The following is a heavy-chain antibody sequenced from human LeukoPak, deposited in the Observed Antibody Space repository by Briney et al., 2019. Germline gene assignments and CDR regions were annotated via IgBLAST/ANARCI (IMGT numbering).Heavy chain of an antibody. CDR2: ISSSSSYI. J-gene: IGHJ4*02. Sequence: GGSLRLSCAASGFTFSSYEMNWVRQAPGRGLEWVSSISSSSSYIYYADSVKGRFTISRDNAKNSLYLQMNSLRAEDTAVYYCAKRILELGFDYWGQGTLVTVSS. V-gene: IGHV3-21*01. CDR3: AKRILELGFDY. CDR1: GFTFSSYE. D-gene: IGHD1-1*01.